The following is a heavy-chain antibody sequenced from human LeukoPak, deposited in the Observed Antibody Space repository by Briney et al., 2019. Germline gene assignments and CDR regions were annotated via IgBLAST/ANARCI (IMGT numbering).Heavy chain of an antibody. J-gene: IGHJ4*02. CDR2: VYYIGST. CDR1: GGSINTYY. CDR3: ARHYYNSGWLYYFDY. D-gene: IGHD6-19*01. V-gene: IGHV4-59*08. Sequence: SETLSLTCSVSGGSINTYYWSWMRQPPGKGLEWIGFVYYIGSTNYNPSLKSRVTISVDTSRNQFSLKLSSVTAADSAVYYCARHYYNSGWLYYFDYWGQGTLVTVSS.